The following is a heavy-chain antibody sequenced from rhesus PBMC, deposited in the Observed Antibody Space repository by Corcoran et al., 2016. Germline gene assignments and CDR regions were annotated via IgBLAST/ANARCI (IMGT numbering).Heavy chain of an antibody. CDR1: GGSISGYYL. D-gene: IGHD3-40*01. CDR3: ARDDYGGYGLDS. Sequence: QVQLQESGPGVVKPSETLSLTCAVSGGSISGYYLWSWIRQPPGKGLEWIGYIGGSIGRTNSNPSLKDQVTISKDTSKNQFSLKLSSVTAADTAVYYCARDDYGGYGLDSWGQGVVVTVSS. CDR2: IGGSIGRT. J-gene: IGHJ6*01. V-gene: IGHV4-127*01.